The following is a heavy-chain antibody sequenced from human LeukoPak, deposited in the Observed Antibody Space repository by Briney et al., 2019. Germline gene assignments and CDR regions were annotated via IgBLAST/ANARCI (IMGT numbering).Heavy chain of an antibody. J-gene: IGHJ3*02. CDR1: GYTFTSYG. CDR3: ARLLWFGESGFDAFDM. Sequence: ASVKVSCKASGYTFTSYGISWVRQAPGQGLEWMGGIIPIFGTANYAQKFQGRVTITADKSTSTAYMELSSLRSDDTAVYYCARLLWFGESGFDAFDMWGQGTMVTVSS. D-gene: IGHD3-10*01. V-gene: IGHV1-69*06. CDR2: IIPIFGTA.